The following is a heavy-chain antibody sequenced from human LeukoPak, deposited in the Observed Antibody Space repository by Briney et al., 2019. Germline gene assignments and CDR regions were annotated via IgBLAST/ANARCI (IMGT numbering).Heavy chain of an antibody. J-gene: IGHJ4*02. CDR3: ATNRGY. CDR1: GYTLTELS. Sequence: GASVKVSCKVSGYTLTELSMHWVRQAPGKGLEWMGGFDPEDGETIYAQKFQGRVTMTEHTSTDTAYMELTSLRSEDTAVYYCATNRGYWGQGTLVTVSS. CDR2: FDPEDGET. D-gene: IGHD3-10*01. V-gene: IGHV1-24*01.